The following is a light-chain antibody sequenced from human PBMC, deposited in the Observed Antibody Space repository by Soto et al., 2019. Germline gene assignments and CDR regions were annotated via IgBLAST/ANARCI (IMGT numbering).Light chain of an antibody. V-gene: IGLV1-51*01. CDR3: ATWDDSLRAVV. CDR1: SSNIGTNY. CDR2: DND. J-gene: IGLJ3*02. Sequence: QSVLTQPPSVSAAPGQKVTISCSGSSSNIGTNYVSWYQQLPGTAPKLLIYDNDKRPSGIPDRFSGSKSGTSATLGIPGLQTRDEADYYCATWDDSLRAVVFGGGTKLTVL.